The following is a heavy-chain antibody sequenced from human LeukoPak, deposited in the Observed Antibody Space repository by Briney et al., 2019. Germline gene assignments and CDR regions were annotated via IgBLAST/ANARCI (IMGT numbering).Heavy chain of an antibody. CDR3: ACGGDSTVFDF. V-gene: IGHV3-21*01. J-gene: IGHJ4*02. Sequence: GGSLRLSCAASGFTFSSYSMNWVRQAPGKGLEWVSSISSSCYIYYADSVKGRFTISRDNAKNSLFLQMNSLRAEDTAVYFCACGGDSTVFDFWGQGTLVTVSS. CDR2: ISSSCYI. D-gene: IGHD2-21*01. CDR1: GFTFSSYS.